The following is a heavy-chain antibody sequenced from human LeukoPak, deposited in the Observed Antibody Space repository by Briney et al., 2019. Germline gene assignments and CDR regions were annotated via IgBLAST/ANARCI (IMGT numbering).Heavy chain of an antibody. D-gene: IGHD5-18*01. CDR3: AKDRAGYSRDY. CDR2: ISGSGGST. CDR1: GFTFSSYA. V-gene: IGHV3-23*01. Sequence: GGSLRLSCAASGFTFSSYAMSWVRQAPGKGLEWVSAISGSGGSTYYADSVKGRFTISRDNSKNPLYLQMNSLRAADTAVYYCAKDRAGYSRDYWGQGTLVTVSS. J-gene: IGHJ4*02.